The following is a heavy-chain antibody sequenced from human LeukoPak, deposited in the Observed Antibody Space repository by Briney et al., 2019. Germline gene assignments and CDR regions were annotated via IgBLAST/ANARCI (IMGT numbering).Heavy chain of an antibody. V-gene: IGHV4-61*08. J-gene: IGHJ4*02. CDR3: ARGGGSGYSLDFDY. CDR2: IYYSGST. Sequence: SQTLSLTCTVSGGSISSGGYYWSWIRQPPGKGLEWIGYIYYSGSTNYNPSLKSRVTISVDTSKNQFSLKLSSVTAADTAVYYCARGGGSGYSLDFDYWGQGTLVTVSS. D-gene: IGHD3-22*01. CDR1: GGSISSGGYY.